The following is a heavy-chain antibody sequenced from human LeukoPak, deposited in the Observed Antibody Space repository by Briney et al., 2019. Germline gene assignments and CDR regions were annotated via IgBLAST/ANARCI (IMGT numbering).Heavy chain of an antibody. CDR3: AKAPLRYCSSTSCYLYFDY. D-gene: IGHD2-2*01. J-gene: IGHJ4*02. CDR1: GFIFSSYA. V-gene: IGHV3-23*01. Sequence: GGSLRLSCAASGFIFSSYAMSWVRQAPGKGLEWVSAISGSGGSTYYADSVKGRFTISRDNSKNTLYMQMNSLRAEDTAVYYCAKAPLRYCSSTSCYLYFDYWGQGTLVTVSS. CDR2: ISGSGGST.